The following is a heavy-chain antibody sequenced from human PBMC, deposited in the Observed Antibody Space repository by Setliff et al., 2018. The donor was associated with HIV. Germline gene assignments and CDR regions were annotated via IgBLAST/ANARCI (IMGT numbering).Heavy chain of an antibody. Sequence: PGGSLRLSCVASGFTFSSNEMNWVRQAPGKGLEWVSSISGSGSVIHYADSVKGRFTISRDNAKNLLFLQMNSLRAEDTAVYYCARDSPWPKGGLNYWGQGTLVTVSS. J-gene: IGHJ4*02. D-gene: IGHD3-16*01. V-gene: IGHV3-48*03. CDR2: ISGSGSVI. CDR1: GFTFSSNE. CDR3: ARDSPWPKGGLNY.